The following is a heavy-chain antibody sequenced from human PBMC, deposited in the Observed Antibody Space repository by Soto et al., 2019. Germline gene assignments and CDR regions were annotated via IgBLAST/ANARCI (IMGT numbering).Heavy chain of an antibody. CDR1: GGSISSYY. CDR2: IYYSGST. Sequence: SETLSLTCTVSGGSISSYYWSWIRQPPGKGLEWIGYIYYSGSTNYNPSLKSRVTISVDTSKNQFSLKLSSVTAADTAVYYCAREVAVAGDFDFWGQGTLVTVS. J-gene: IGHJ4*02. CDR3: AREVAVAGDFDF. D-gene: IGHD6-19*01. V-gene: IGHV4-59*01.